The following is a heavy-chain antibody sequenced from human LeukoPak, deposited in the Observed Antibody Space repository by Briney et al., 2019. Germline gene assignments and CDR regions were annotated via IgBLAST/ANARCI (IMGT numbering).Heavy chain of an antibody. V-gene: IGHV4-34*01. Sequence: PSETLSLTCAVYGGSFSGYYWSWIRQPPGKGLEWIGEINHGGSTNYNPSLKSRVTISVDTSKNQFSLKLSSVTAADTAVYYCARAIVVVPAAMVYYYYGMDVWGKGTTVTVSS. CDR1: GGSFSGYY. D-gene: IGHD2-2*01. J-gene: IGHJ6*04. CDR3: ARAIVVVPAAMVYYYYGMDV. CDR2: INHGGST.